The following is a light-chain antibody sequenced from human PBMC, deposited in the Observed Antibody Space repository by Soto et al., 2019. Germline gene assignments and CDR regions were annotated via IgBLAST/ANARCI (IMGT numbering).Light chain of an antibody. J-gene: IGKJ5*01. V-gene: IGKV1-39*01. CDR1: QSISRF. CDR3: QQSYSPPPIT. Sequence: DIQMTQSPSSLSASVGDRVTITCRASQSISRFLNWYQQKPGKAPKLLIYDASSLQSGVPSRFSGSGSGTDFSLPISSLQPADFATYYCQQSYSPPPITFGQGTRLEIK. CDR2: DAS.